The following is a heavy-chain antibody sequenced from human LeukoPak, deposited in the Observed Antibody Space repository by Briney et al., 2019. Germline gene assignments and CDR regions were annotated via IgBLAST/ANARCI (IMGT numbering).Heavy chain of an antibody. CDR3: ARDFRAVAESYYYYYMDV. CDR1: GFTFSSYG. J-gene: IGHJ6*03. CDR2: ISYDGSNK. Sequence: PGGSLRLSCAASGFTFSSYGMHWVRQAPGKGLEWVAVISYDGSNKYYGDSVKGRFTISRDNAKNSLFLQMDSLRAEDTAVYYCARDFRAVAESYYYYYMDVWGKGTTVTVSS. D-gene: IGHD6-19*01. V-gene: IGHV3-33*08.